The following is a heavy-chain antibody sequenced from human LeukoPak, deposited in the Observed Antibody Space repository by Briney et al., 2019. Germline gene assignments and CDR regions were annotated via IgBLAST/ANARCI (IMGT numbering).Heavy chain of an antibody. CDR2: INHSGST. D-gene: IGHD2-2*01. J-gene: IGHJ5*02. V-gene: IGHV4-34*01. CDR1: GGSFSGYY. Sequence: PSETLSLTCAVYGGSFSGYYWSWIRQPPGKGLEWIGEINHSGSTNYNPSLKSRVTISVDTSKNQFSLKLSSVTAADTAVYYCARGITSTSSNWLDPWGQGTLVTVSS. CDR3: ARGITSTSSNWLDP.